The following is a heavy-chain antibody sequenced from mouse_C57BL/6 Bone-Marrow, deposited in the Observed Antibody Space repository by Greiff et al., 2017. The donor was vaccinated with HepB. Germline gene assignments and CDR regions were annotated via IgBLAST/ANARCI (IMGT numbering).Heavy chain of an antibody. CDR3: ARRKYDYDAREGYYFDY. V-gene: IGHV1-47*01. J-gene: IGHJ2*01. CDR2: FHPYNDDT. CDR1: GYTFTTYP. D-gene: IGHD2-4*01. Sequence: VQLQQSGAELVKPGASVKMSCKASGYTFTTYPIEWMKQNHGKSLEWIGNFHPYNDDTKYNEKFKGKATLTVEKSSSTVYLELSRLTSDDSAVYYCARRKYDYDAREGYYFDYWGQGTTLTVSS.